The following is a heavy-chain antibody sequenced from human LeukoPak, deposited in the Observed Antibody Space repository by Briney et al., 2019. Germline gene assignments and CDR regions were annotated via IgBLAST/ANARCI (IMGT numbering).Heavy chain of an antibody. CDR2: MNPNSGNT. D-gene: IGHD1-26*01. CDR3: ARVKARVGATPALRYYYMDV. Sequence: ASVKVSCKASGYTFTSYDINWVRQATGQGLEWMGWMNPNSGNTGYAQKFQGRATMTRNTSISTAYMELSSLRSEDTAVYYCARVKARVGATPALRYYYMDVWGKGTTVTISS. J-gene: IGHJ6*03. V-gene: IGHV1-8*01. CDR1: GYTFTSYD.